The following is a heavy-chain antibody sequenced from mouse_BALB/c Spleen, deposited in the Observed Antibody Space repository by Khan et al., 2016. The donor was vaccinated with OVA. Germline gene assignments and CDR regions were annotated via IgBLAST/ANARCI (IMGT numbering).Heavy chain of an antibody. D-gene: IGHD3-2*02. V-gene: IGHV1-76*01. CDR3: AREEALYYFEY. Sequence: QVQLKESGAELVRPGASVKLSCKTSGYTFTSYSIHWVKQSSGQGLEWIATIYPGTDNAYYSEKLKDKATLTADKSSSTAYMQLSSLISEDSAVNYCAREEALYYFEYWGQGTTLTVSS. CDR2: IYPGTDNA. CDR1: GYTFTSYS. J-gene: IGHJ2*01.